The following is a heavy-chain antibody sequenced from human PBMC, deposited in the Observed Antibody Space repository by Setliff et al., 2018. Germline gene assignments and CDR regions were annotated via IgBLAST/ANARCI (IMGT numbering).Heavy chain of an antibody. D-gene: IGHD3-3*01. J-gene: IGHJ6*02. Sequence: SETLSLTCTVSGGSISSSSYYWGGIRQPPGKGLEWIGSIYYSGSTYYNPSLKSRVTISVDTSKNQFSLKLSSVTAADTAVYYCAREKGDPNYNFWSGYYLYYYGMDVWGQGTTVTVSS. CDR1: GGSISSSSYY. CDR3: AREKGDPNYNFWSGYYLYYYGMDV. V-gene: IGHV4-39*07. CDR2: IYYSGST.